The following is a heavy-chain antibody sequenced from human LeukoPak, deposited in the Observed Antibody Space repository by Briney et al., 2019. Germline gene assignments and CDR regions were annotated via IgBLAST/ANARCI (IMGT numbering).Heavy chain of an antibody. CDR2: ISDNGDP. D-gene: IGHD1-26*01. CDR1: GVSISAYH. Sequence: SGTLSLTCTVSGVSISAYHWGWIRQPPGKRLEWIGYISDNGDPIYQPTLKSRVATLVDTSKNQFSTKLSSVTAADTAVYYCARNSGSYSRVCFDIWGQGTMVTVSP. CDR3: ARNSGSYSRVCFDI. J-gene: IGHJ3*02. V-gene: IGHV4-59*08.